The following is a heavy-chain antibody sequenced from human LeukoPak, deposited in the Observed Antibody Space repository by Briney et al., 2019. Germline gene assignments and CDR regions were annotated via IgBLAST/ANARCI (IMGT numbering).Heavy chain of an antibody. CDR1: GFTSSSYW. Sequence: GGSLRLSCAVSGFTSSSYWMSWVRQAPGKGLEWVANINQDGSEKYYVDSLEGRFTISRDNAKNSLFLQMNSLRAEDTAVYYCARDAYSGGSCYAYWGQGTLVIVSS. D-gene: IGHD2-15*01. CDR3: ARDAYSGGSCYAY. CDR2: INQDGSEK. V-gene: IGHV3-7*01. J-gene: IGHJ4*02.